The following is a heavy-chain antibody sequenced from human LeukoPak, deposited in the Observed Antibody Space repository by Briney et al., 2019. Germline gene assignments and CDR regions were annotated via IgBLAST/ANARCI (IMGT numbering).Heavy chain of an antibody. V-gene: IGHV4-39*01. CDR3: AAGWRWLQPVGY. CDR2: IYYSGNT. CDR1: SGSSSRRSYY. Sequence: SETLSLTCTVSSGSSSRRSYYWGWIRQPPGKGLEWIGSIYYSGNTYYNPSLKSRVTISVDTSKNQFSLKLSSVTAADTAVYYCAAGWRWLQPVGYWGQGTLVTVSS. J-gene: IGHJ4*02. D-gene: IGHD5-24*01.